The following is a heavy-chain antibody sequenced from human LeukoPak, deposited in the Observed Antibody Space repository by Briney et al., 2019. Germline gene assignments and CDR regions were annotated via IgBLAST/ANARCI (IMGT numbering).Heavy chain of an antibody. CDR2: IYWNDDK. CDR1: GFSLSTSGVG. V-gene: IGHV2-5*01. CDR3: ARLPRFLEWLLIGFDY. D-gene: IGHD3-3*01. J-gene: IGHJ4*02. Sequence: SGPTLVNPTQTLTLTCTFSGFSLSTSGVGVGWIRQPPGKALEWLALIYWNDDKRYSPSLKSRLTITKDTSKNQVVLTMTNMDPVDTATYYCARLPRFLEWLLIGFDYWGQGTLVTVSS.